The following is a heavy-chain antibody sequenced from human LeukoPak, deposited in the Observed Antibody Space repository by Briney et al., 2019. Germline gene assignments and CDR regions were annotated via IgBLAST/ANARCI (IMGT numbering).Heavy chain of an antibody. CDR3: ARHVGFITMVRGVINNNWFDP. CDR1: GGSISSSSYY. V-gene: IGHV4-39*01. CDR2: IYYSGST. D-gene: IGHD3-10*01. J-gene: IGHJ5*02. Sequence: PSETLSLTCTVSGGSISSSSYYWGWIRQPPGKGLEWIGSIYYSGSTYYNPSLKSRVTISVDTSKKQFSLKLSSVTAADTAVYYCARHVGFITMVRGVINNNWFDPWGQGTLVTVSS.